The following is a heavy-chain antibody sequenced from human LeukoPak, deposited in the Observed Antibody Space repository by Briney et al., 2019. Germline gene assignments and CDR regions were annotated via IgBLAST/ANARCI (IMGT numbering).Heavy chain of an antibody. CDR2: ISSSGSTI. CDR1: GFTFSDYY. J-gene: IGHJ5*02. D-gene: IGHD3-22*01. Sequence: SGGSLRLSCAASGFTFSDYYMSWIRQAPGKGLEWVSYISSSGSTIYYADSVKGRFTISRDNAKNSLYLQMNSLRAEDTAVYYCARASTYYYDSSGYPAPWGQGTLVTVSS. V-gene: IGHV3-11*01. CDR3: ARASTYYYDSSGYPAP.